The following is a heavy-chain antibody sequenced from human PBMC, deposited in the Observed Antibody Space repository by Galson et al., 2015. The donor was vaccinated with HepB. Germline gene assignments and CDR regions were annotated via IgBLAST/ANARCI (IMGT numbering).Heavy chain of an antibody. CDR2: ISGSGGST. CDR3: AKDQLLWFGELLPDFDY. Sequence: SLRLSCAASGFTFSSYAMSWVRQAPGKGLEWVSAISGSGGSTYYADSVKGRFTISRDNSKNTLYLQMNSLRAEDTAVYYCAKDQLLWFGELLPDFDYWGQGTLVTVSS. CDR1: GFTFSSYA. V-gene: IGHV3-23*01. J-gene: IGHJ4*02. D-gene: IGHD3-10*01.